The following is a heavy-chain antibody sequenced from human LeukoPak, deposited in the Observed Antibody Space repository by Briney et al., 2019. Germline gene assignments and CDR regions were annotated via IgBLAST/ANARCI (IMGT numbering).Heavy chain of an antibody. J-gene: IGHJ5*02. CDR2: IYYSGST. CDR3: ARGRSSSWSPNWFDP. Sequence: PSETLSLTCTVSGDSISNTNYYWGWIRQPPGKGLEWIGSIYYSGSTYCNPSLKSRLTISVDTSKNQFSLRLSSVTAADTAVYYCARGRSSSWSPNWFDPWGQGTLVAVSS. D-gene: IGHD6-13*01. V-gene: IGHV4-39*07. CDR1: GDSISNTNYY.